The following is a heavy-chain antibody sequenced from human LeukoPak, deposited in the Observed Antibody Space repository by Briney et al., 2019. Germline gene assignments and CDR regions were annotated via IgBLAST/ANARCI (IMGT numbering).Heavy chain of an antibody. V-gene: IGHV3-9*01. J-gene: IGHJ3*02. CDR1: GFTFDDYA. Sequence: PGRSLRLSCAASGFTFDDYAMHWVRQAPGKGLEWVSGISWNSGSIGYADSVKGRFTISRDNAKNSLYLQMNSLRAEDTALYYWAKGAELLGDAFDIWGQGTMVTVSS. CDR2: ISWNSGSI. CDR3: AKGAELLGDAFDI. D-gene: IGHD1-26*01.